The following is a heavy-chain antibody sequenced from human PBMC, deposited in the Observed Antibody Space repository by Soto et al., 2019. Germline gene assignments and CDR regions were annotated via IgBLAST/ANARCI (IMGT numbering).Heavy chain of an antibody. CDR3: ATGSSGYYLNYFDY. CDR2: IIPIFGTA. D-gene: IGHD3-22*01. J-gene: IGHJ4*02. Sequence: SVKVSCKASGRTVSSYAISWVRQAPGQGLGWMGGIIPIFGTANYAQKFQGRVTITADESTSTAYMELSSLRSEDTAVYSCATGSSGYYLNYFDYWGQGTLVTVSS. CDR1: GRTVSSYA. V-gene: IGHV1-69*13.